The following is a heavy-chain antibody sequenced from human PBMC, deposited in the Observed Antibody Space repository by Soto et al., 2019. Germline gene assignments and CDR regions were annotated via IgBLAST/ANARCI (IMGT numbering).Heavy chain of an antibody. V-gene: IGHV3-30*18. CDR2: ISYDGSNK. D-gene: IGHD6-13*01. CDR3: AKDHPPRSIAAAGSDIDY. CDR1: GFTFSSYG. J-gene: IGHJ4*02. Sequence: GGSLRLSCAASGFTFSSYGMHWVRQAPGKGLEWVAVISYDGSNKYYADSVKGRFTISRDNSKNTLYLQMNSLRAEDTAVYYCAKDHPPRSIAAAGSDIDYWGQGTLVTVSS.